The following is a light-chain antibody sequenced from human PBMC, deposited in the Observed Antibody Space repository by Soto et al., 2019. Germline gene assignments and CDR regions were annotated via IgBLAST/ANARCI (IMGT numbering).Light chain of an antibody. Sequence: QSALTQPPSASGSPGQSVTISCTGTSSDVGGYNYVSWYQQYPGKVPKLMVYEVNKRPSGVPDRFSGSKSGNTASLTVSGLQAEDEADYYCTSYAGTNYVFGTGTKLTVL. CDR1: SSDVGGYNY. CDR2: EVN. CDR3: TSYAGTNYV. J-gene: IGLJ1*01. V-gene: IGLV2-8*01.